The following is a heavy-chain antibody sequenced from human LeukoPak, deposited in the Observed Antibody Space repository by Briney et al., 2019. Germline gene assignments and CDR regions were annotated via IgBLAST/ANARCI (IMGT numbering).Heavy chain of an antibody. CDR1: GYTFTSYG. CDR2: ISAYNGNT. V-gene: IGHV1-18*04. CDR3: ARVEGIQPWWRGMDV. J-gene: IGHJ6*04. Sequence: GASVKVSCKASGYTFTSYGISWVRQAPGQGLEWMGWISAYNGNTNYAQKLQGRVTMTTDKSTSTAYMELRSLRSDDTAVYYCARVEGIQPWWRGMDVWGKGTTVTVSS. D-gene: IGHD5-18*01.